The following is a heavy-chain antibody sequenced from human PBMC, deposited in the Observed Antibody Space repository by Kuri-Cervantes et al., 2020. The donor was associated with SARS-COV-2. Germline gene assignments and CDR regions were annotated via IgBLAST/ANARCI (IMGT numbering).Heavy chain of an antibody. CDR2: INPSGGT. Sequence: ASVKVSCKASGYTFTGYYMHWVRQAPGQGLEWMGWINPSGGTKYAQKVQGRVTMTRDTSISTAYMELSRLRSDDTAVYYCARSWDVWGQGTTVTVSS. J-gene: IGHJ6*02. CDR1: GYTFTGYY. V-gene: IGHV1-2*02. CDR3: ARSWDV.